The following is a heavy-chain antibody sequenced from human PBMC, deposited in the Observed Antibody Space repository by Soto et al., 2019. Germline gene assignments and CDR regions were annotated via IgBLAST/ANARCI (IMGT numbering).Heavy chain of an antibody. CDR1: GDSISSINYC. CDR3: ERTGYGSGRTWFDP. Sequence: SETLSLTCTISGDSISSINYCWGWIRPPPGKGLEWIGSIYYSGSTYYNPPLKSRVTISVETSRNQFSLKLRSVTAGDTAVYHCERTGYGSGRTWFDPWGQGTLVTVSS. V-gene: IGHV4-39*01. CDR2: IYYSGST. J-gene: IGHJ5*02. D-gene: IGHD3-10*01.